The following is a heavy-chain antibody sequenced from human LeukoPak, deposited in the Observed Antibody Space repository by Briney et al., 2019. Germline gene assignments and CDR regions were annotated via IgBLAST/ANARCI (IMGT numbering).Heavy chain of an antibody. V-gene: IGHV4-59*01. J-gene: IGHJ4*02. CDR2: IYYSGST. CDR3: ARATRDYERVF. D-gene: IGHD4-17*01. CDR1: GDSISSYY. Sequence: PSKTLSLTCTVSGDSISSYYWSWIRQPPGKGLEWIGYIYYSGSTKYNPSLKSRVTISVDTSKNQFSLKLNSVTAADTAVYYCARATRDYERVFWGQGTLVTVSS.